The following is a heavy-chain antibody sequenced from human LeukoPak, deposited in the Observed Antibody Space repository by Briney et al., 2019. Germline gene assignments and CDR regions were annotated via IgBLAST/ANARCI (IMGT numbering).Heavy chain of an antibody. CDR3: ARSLPDYFDY. CDR2: ISGDGGTT. J-gene: IGHJ4*02. V-gene: IGHV3-43*02. Sequence: GGSLRLSCAASGFTFDDYAMHWIRQAPGKGLEWVSLISGDGGTTYSADSVKGRFTISRDNSKNSLYLQMNSLRTEDTALYYCARSLPDYFDYWGQGTLVTVSS. CDR1: GFTFDDYA.